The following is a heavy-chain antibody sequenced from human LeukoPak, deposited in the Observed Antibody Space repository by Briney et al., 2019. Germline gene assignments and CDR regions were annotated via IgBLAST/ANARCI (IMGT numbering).Heavy chain of an antibody. CDR1: GFTFSSYG. V-gene: IGHV3-30*02. D-gene: IGHD1-26*01. CDR2: IRYDGSNK. Sequence: GGSLRLSCAASGFTFSSYGMHWVRQAPGKGLEWVAFIRYDGSNKYYADSVKGRFTISRDNSKNTLYPQMNSLRAEDTAVYYCAKVASQGATHFDYWGQGTLVTVSS. J-gene: IGHJ4*02. CDR3: AKVASQGATHFDY.